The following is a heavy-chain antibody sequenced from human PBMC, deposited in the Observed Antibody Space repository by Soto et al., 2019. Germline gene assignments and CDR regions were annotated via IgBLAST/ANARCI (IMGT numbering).Heavy chain of an antibody. J-gene: IGHJ4*02. CDR2: LPLVGTR. V-gene: IGHV3-23*01. CDR3: AKRATTVPTPGNYFDC. Sequence: EVQLLESGGGLVQPGGSLSLSCAASGFAFSDSSMTWVGKAPGRGLGWAPTLPLVGTRFNADSVKARFTIPRDNYRNTLSLHMYNLRAEDTARYYCAKRATTVPTPGNYFDCWGQGTLVTVSS. CDR1: GFAFSDSS. D-gene: IGHD2-15*01.